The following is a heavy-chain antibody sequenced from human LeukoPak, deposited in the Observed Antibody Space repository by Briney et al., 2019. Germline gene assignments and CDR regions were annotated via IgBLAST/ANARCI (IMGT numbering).Heavy chain of an antibody. V-gene: IGHV3-7*03. D-gene: IGHD2-2*01. CDR3: ARHVWTGVIVVEGYYYGMDV. Sequence: GGSLRLSCAASGFTFSSYWMSWVRQAPGKGLEWVANIKQDGSEKYYVDSVKGRFTISRDNAKNSLYLQMNSLRAEDTAMYYCARHVWTGVIVVEGYYYGMDVWGKGTTVTVSS. CDR2: IKQDGSEK. J-gene: IGHJ6*04. CDR1: GFTFSSYW.